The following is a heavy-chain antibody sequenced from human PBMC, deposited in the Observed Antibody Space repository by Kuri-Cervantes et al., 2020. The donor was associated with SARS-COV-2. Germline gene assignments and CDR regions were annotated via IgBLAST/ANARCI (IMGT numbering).Heavy chain of an antibody. V-gene: IGHV2-5*05. D-gene: IGHD4-23*01. J-gene: IGHJ1*01. CDR2: IYWDDDK. CDR3: SARGGQYFNH. Sequence: SGPTLVKPTQTLTLTCTLSGISLTNSGLAMGWIRQPPGKALEWLGIIYWDDDKLYGPSLENRLTIARDTSQNQVVLTLTNMDPVDTATYYCSARGGQYFNHWGQGTSVTVSS. CDR1: GISLTNSGLA.